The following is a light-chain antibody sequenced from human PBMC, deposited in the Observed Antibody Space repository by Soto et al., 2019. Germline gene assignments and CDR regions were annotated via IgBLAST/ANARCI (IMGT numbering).Light chain of an antibody. CDR1: TSDVGGYNY. CDR2: EVS. J-gene: IGLJ1*01. Sequence: QSALPQPPSASGSPGQSVTISCTGTTSDVGGYNYVSWYQQHPGKAPKLLIYEVSKRPSGVPDRFSGSKSGNTASLTVSGLQAEDDADYYCSSYAGSNGYVFGTGTKLTVL. V-gene: IGLV2-8*01. CDR3: SSYAGSNGYV.